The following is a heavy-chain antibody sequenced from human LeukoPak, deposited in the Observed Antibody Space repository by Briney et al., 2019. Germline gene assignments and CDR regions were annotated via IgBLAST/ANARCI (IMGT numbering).Heavy chain of an antibody. D-gene: IGHD3-22*01. CDR1: GFTFSSYS. J-gene: IGHJ4*02. V-gene: IGHV3-21*01. CDR3: ARDADNYYDSSGYSDY. Sequence: GGSLRLSCAASGFTFSSYSMNWVRQAPGKGLEWASSISSSSSYIYYADSVKGRFTISRDNAKNSLYLQMNSLRAEDTAVYYCARDADNYYDSSGYSDYWGQGTLVTVSS. CDR2: ISSSSSYI.